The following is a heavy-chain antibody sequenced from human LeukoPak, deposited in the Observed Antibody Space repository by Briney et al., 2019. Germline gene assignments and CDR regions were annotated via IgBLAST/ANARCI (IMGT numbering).Heavy chain of an antibody. CDR3: ARGRSSFAHQLISRYFDY. CDR2: INHSGST. V-gene: IGHV4-34*01. CDR1: GGSFSRYY. Sequence: PSETLSLTCAVYGGSFSRYYWSWIRQPPGKGLEWIGEINHSGSTNYNPSLQSRVTISVDTSKNQFSLKLSSVTAAVTAVYYCARGRSSFAHQLISRYFDYWGQGTLVTVSS. J-gene: IGHJ4*02. D-gene: IGHD6-13*01.